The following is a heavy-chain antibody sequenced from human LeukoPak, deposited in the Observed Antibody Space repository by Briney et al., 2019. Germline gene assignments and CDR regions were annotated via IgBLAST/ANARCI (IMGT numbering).Heavy chain of an antibody. Sequence: PGGSLRLSCAASGFTFSSYWMHWVRQAPGKGLVWVSRINSDGSDTTYADSVKGRFTISRDNAKNTLYLQMNSPRAEDTAVYYCAKNGPGLDYFDYWGQGTLVTVSS. CDR1: GFTFSSYW. D-gene: IGHD3-10*01. J-gene: IGHJ4*02. CDR2: INSDGSDT. CDR3: AKNGPGLDYFDY. V-gene: IGHV3-74*01.